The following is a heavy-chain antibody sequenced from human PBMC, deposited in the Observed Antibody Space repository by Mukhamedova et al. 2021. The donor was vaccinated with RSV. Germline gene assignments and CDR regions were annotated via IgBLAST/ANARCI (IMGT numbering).Heavy chain of an antibody. D-gene: IGHD2-15*01. CDR2: NPNSGGT. J-gene: IGHJ4*02. CDR3: AREGVGAALFDY. Sequence: NPNSGGTNYAQKFQGRVTMTRDTSISTAYMELSRLRSEDTAVYYCAREGVGAALFDYWGQGTLVTVSS. V-gene: IGHV1-2*02.